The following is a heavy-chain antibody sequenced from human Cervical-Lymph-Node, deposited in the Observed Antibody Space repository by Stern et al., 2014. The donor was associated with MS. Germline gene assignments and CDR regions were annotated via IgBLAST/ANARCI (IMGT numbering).Heavy chain of an antibody. CDR2: ISYDGSNK. J-gene: IGHJ6*02. CDR3: AKDLGGSYYHYYYGMDV. D-gene: IGHD1-26*01. Sequence: VQLVESGGGVVQPGRSLRLSCAASGFTFSSYGMHWVRPAPGQGLEWVAVISYDGSNKYYADSVKCRFTIARDNSKNTLYLQMNSLRAEDTAVYYCAKDLGGSYYHYYYGMDVWGQGTTVTVSS. V-gene: IGHV3-30*18. CDR1: GFTFSSYG.